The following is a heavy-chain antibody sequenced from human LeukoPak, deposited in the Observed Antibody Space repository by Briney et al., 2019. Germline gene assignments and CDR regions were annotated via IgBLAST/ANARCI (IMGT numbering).Heavy chain of an antibody. CDR2: IYDGHTT. J-gene: IGHJ4*02. V-gene: IGHV3-53*01. Sequence: PGGSLRLSCEVSGSSVNDKRMSWVRQAPGKGLEWVSVIYDGHTTHYADSVKGRFTISRDNSKNTLYLEMNSLSPDDTAVYYCARGVEPLAANTLAYWGQGTLVTVSS. CDR1: GSSVNDKR. CDR3: ARGVEPLAANTLAY. D-gene: IGHD1-14*01.